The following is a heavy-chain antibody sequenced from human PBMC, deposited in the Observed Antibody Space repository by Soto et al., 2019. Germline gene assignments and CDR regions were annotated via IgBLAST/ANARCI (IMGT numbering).Heavy chain of an antibody. V-gene: IGHV4-31*03. J-gene: IGHJ4*02. D-gene: IGHD1-26*01. CDR1: GASINSGGYY. Sequence: SETLSLTCTVSGASINSGGYYWSWIRQLPGKGLEWVGYIYFRGTTYYNPSLESRVTISLDTSQNQFSLKLSSVTAADTAVYYCASGNAWEALLAYWGQGTLVTVSS. CDR2: IYFRGTT. CDR3: ASGNAWEALLAY.